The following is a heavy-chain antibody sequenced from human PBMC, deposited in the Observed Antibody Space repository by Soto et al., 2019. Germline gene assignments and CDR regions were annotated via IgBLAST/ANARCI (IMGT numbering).Heavy chain of an antibody. V-gene: IGHV4-59*01. Sequence: TSETLSLTCTVSGGSISSYYWSWIRQPPGKGLEWIGYIYYSGSTNYNPSLKSRVTISVDTSKNQFSLKLSSVTAADTAVYYCAREWYPGDGMDVWGQGTTVTVSS. D-gene: IGHD2-15*01. CDR2: IYYSGST. CDR3: AREWYPGDGMDV. J-gene: IGHJ6*02. CDR1: GGSISSYY.